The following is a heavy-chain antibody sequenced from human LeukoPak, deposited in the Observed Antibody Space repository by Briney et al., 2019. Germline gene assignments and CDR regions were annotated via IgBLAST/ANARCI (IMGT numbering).Heavy chain of an antibody. CDR3: ARVSGSYDY. CDR1: GGSISSSSYY. CDR2: IYYSGST. D-gene: IGHD1-26*01. V-gene: IGHV4-39*01. J-gene: IGHJ4*02. Sequence: SETLSLTCTVSGGSISSSSYYWGWIRQPPGKGLEWIGSIYYSGSTYYNPSLKSRVTISVDTSKNQFSLKLSSVTAADTAVYYCARVSGSYDYWGQGTLATVSS.